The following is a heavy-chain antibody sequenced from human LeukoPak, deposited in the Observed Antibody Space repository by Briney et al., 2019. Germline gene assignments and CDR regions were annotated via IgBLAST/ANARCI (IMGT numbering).Heavy chain of an antibody. V-gene: IGHV4-59*08. J-gene: IGHJ4*02. CDR3: ARGILRDYYDSSGFYHRGGVGY. CDR2: MYYSGST. D-gene: IGHD3-22*01. CDR1: GGSISNYY. Sequence: SETLSLTCSVSGGSISNYYWSWIRQTPGKGLEYIGYMYYSGSTNYNASLKSRVRISVETSKNQFSLRLSSVTAADTAVYFCARGILRDYYDSSGFYHRGGVGYWGQGTLVTVSS.